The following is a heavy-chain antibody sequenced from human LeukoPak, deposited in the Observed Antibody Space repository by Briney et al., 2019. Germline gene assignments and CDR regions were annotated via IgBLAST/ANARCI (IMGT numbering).Heavy chain of an antibody. Sequence: ASVKVSCKASGGTFSSYAISSVRPAPGPGLERLRRIIPIFCTANYAQKFQGRVTITTDESTITASMELSSLRSEDTAVYYCARADYAFWSGYPDIYYMDVWGKGTTVTVSS. CDR2: IIPIFCTA. V-gene: IGHV1-69*05. CDR1: GGTFSSYA. CDR3: ARADYAFWSGYPDIYYMDV. J-gene: IGHJ6*03. D-gene: IGHD3-3*01.